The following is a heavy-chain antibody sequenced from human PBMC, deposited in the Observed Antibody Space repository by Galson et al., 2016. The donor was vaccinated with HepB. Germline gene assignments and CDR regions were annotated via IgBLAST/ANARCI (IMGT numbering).Heavy chain of an antibody. V-gene: IGHV1-18*01. CDR1: GYTFTSYG. J-gene: IGHJ6*02. CDR3: ARKPPGGALDV. D-gene: IGHD3-16*01. Sequence: SCKASGYTFTSYGISWVRQAPGQGLEWMGWISAYNGDTNYAQKFQGRVTLTTDTSTTTVYMEPRSLGSDGTAVYYCARKPPGGALDVWGQGTTVTVSS. CDR2: ISAYNGDT.